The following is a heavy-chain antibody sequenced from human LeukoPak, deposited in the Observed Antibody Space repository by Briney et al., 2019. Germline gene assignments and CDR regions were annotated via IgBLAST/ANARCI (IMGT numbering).Heavy chain of an antibody. V-gene: IGHV1-69*13. CDR2: IIPIFGTA. CDR1: GGTFSSYA. CDR3: ARTKKGGSDAFDI. Sequence: SVKVSCKASGGTFSSYAISWVRQAPGQGLEWMGGIIPIFGTANYAQKFQGRVTITADESTSTAYMELSSLRSEDTAVYYCARTKKGGSDAFDIGGQGTMVTVSS. J-gene: IGHJ3*02. D-gene: IGHD2-15*01.